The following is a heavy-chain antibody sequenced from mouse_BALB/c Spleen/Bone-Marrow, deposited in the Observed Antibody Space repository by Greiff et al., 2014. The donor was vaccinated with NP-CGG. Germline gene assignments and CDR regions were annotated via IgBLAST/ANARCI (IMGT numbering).Heavy chain of an antibody. CDR1: GYSFTGYF. D-gene: IGHD1-1*01. Sequence: VQLQQPGPELVKPGASVKISCKASGYSFTGYFMNWVKQSHGKSLEWIGRINPYNGDTFYNQKFKGKATLTVDKSSSTAHMELLSLTSEDSAVYYCGRGAYYYGSSYYFDYWGQGTPLPVSS. J-gene: IGHJ2*01. V-gene: IGHV1-37*01. CDR3: GRGAYYYGSSYYFDY. CDR2: INPYNGDT.